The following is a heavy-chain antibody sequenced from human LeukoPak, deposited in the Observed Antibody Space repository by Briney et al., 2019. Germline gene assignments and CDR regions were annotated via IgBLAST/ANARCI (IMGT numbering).Heavy chain of an antibody. Sequence: SQTLSLTCTVSGGSISSGGYYWSWIRQPPGKGLEWIGYIYHSGSTYYNPSLKSRVTISVDRSKNQFSLKLSSVTAADTAVYYCAKLGYCSSTSCATNWFDPWGQGTLVTVSS. V-gene: IGHV4-30-2*01. CDR3: AKLGYCSSTSCATNWFDP. J-gene: IGHJ5*02. CDR1: GGSISSGGYY. D-gene: IGHD2-2*01. CDR2: IYHSGST.